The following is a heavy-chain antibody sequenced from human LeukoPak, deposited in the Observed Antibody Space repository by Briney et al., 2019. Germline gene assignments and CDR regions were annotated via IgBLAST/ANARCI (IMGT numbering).Heavy chain of an antibody. J-gene: IGHJ2*01. Sequence: IPSETLSLTCTVSGGSISSYYWSWIRQPAGKGLEWIGRIYTSGNTNYNPSLKSRVTMSVDTSKNQFSLKLSSVTAADTAVYYCAREEFHYDSSGCYERWYFDLWGRGTLVTVSS. CDR3: AREEFHYDSSGCYERWYFDL. V-gene: IGHV4-4*07. CDR2: IYTSGNT. CDR1: GGSISSYY. D-gene: IGHD3-22*01.